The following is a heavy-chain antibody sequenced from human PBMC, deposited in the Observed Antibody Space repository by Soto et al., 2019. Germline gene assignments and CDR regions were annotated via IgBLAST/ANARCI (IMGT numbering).Heavy chain of an antibody. J-gene: IGHJ6*02. D-gene: IGHD6-6*01. CDR2: IYSNGDT. V-gene: IGHV4-31*03. CDR1: SGSMNTGGYY. CDR3: ARRGGSSSRYYYYALDV. Sequence: QVQLQESGPGLVKPSQTLSLTCSVSSGSMNTGGYYWSWIRQRPGKGLEWIGYIYSNGDTYYNPSLKSRLIISIASSKNQYSLNLTSVTAADTAVYYCARRGGSSSRYYYYALDVWCLGTTVTVSS.